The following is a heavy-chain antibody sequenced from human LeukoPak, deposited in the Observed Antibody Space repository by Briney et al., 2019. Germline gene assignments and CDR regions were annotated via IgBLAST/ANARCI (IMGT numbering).Heavy chain of an antibody. CDR3: ARGRLTTLYYFDY. CDR2: IGSSGTPI. Sequence: SGGSLRLSCAASGFTFSDYYMSWIRQAPGKGLEWVSYIGSSGTPIYYADSVKGRFTISRDNAKNSLYLQMNSLRAEDTAAYHCARGRLTTLYYFDYWGQGTLVTVSS. CDR1: GFTFSDYY. V-gene: IGHV3-11*01. D-gene: IGHD1-1*01. J-gene: IGHJ4*02.